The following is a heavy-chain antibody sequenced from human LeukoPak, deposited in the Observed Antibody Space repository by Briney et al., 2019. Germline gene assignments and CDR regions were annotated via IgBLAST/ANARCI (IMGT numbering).Heavy chain of an antibody. V-gene: IGHV3-30*02. CDR3: AKAQKRDILTGYYTAFDS. D-gene: IGHD3-9*01. J-gene: IGHJ4*02. CDR1: GFTFRTYG. CDR2: IRYDGSDK. Sequence: PGGSLRLSCAASGFTFRTYGMHWVRQAPGKGLEWVASIRYDGSDKYYADAVKGRFTISRYNSKNTLYLQMNSLRGEEQGVYYCAKAQKRDILTGYYTAFDSWGQGTLVTVSS.